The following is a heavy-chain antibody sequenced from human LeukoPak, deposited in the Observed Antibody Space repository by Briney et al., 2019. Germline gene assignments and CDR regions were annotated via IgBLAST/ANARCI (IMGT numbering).Heavy chain of an antibody. CDR3: ANTIPNRNYGSWFDP. CDR1: GFTFSSYA. Sequence: GGSLRLSCAASGFTFSSYAMSWVRQAPGKGLEWVSAISGSGGSTYYADSVKGRFTISRDNSKNTLYLQMNSLRAEDTAVYYCANTIPNRNYGSWFDPWGQGTLVTVSS. V-gene: IGHV3-23*01. J-gene: IGHJ5*02. CDR2: ISGSGGST. D-gene: IGHD1-7*01.